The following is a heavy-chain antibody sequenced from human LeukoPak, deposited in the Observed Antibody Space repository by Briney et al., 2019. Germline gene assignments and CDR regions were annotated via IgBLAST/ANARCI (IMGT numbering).Heavy chain of an antibody. CDR2: INPNSGAT. CDR1: GYTFTSYG. D-gene: IGHD2-2*01. CDR3: AAEYCSGASCHGAFDY. J-gene: IGHJ4*02. Sequence: ASVKVSCKASGYTFTSYGISWVRQAPGQGLEWMGWINPNSGATNSAQKFQGRVTMTRDTSISTAYMDLSRLRSDDTAVYYCAAEYCSGASCHGAFDYWGQGTLVTVSS. V-gene: IGHV1-2*02.